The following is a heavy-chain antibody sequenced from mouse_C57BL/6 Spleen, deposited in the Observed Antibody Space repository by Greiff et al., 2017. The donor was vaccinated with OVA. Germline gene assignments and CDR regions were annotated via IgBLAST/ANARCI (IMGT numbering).Heavy chain of an antibody. V-gene: IGHV5-9*01. CDR2: ISGGGGNT. CDR3: ARQAIYYGIYFDV. Sequence: EVMLVESGGGLVKPGGSLKLSCAASGFTFSSYTMSWVRQTPEKRLEWVATISGGGGNTYYPDSVKGRFTISRDNAKNTLYLQMSSLRSEDTALYYCARQAIYYGIYFDVWGTGTTVTVSS. D-gene: IGHD2-1*01. J-gene: IGHJ1*03. CDR1: GFTFSSYT.